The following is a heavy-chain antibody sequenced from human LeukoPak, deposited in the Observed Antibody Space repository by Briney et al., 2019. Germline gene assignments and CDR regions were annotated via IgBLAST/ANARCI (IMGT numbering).Heavy chain of an antibody. D-gene: IGHD4-17*01. CDR2: ISSSSSYI. Sequence: PGGSLRLSCAASGFTFSSYSMNWVRQAPGEGLEWVSSISSSSSYIYYADSVKGRFTISRDNAKNSLYLQMNSLRAEDTAVYYCARGRYGDYYFDYWGQGTLVTVSS. CDR1: GFTFSSYS. V-gene: IGHV3-21*01. CDR3: ARGRYGDYYFDY. J-gene: IGHJ4*02.